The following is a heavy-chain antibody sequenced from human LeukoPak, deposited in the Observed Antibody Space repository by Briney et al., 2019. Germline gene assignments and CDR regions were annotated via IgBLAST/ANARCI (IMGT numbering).Heavy chain of an antibody. CDR2: IYYSGST. V-gene: IGHV4-39*07. D-gene: IGHD6-19*01. J-gene: IGHJ6*02. Sequence: SETLSLTCTVSGGSISSSSYYWGWIRQPPGKGLEWIGSIYYSGSTNYNPSLKSRVTISVDTSKNQFSLKLSSVTAADTAVYYCARLPSSGWSYYYYGMDVWGQGTTVTVSS. CDR3: ARLPSSGWSYYYYGMDV. CDR1: GGSISSSSYY.